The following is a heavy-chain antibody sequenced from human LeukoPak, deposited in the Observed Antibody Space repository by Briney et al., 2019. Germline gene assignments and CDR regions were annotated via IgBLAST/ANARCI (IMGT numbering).Heavy chain of an antibody. D-gene: IGHD3-10*01. Sequence: ASLKVSCKASGYTFTSYGISWVRQAPGQGLEWMGWISAYNGNTNYAQKLQGRVTMTTDTSTSTAYMELRSLRSDDTAVYYCATTLGLWFGEPIDYWGQGTLVTVSS. CDR1: GYTFTSYG. V-gene: IGHV1-18*01. CDR3: ATTLGLWFGEPIDY. J-gene: IGHJ4*02. CDR2: ISAYNGNT.